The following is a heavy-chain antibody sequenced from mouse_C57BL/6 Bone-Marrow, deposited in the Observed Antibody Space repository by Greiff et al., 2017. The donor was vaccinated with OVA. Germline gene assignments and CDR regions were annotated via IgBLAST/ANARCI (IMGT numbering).Heavy chain of an antibody. V-gene: IGHV7-1*01. CDR2: SRNKANDYTT. Sequence: EVQLVESGGGLVQSGRSLRLSCATSGFTFSDFYMEWVRQAPGKGLEWIAASRNKANDYTTEYSASVKGRFIVSRDTSQSILYLQMNALRAEDTAIYYCARDALGWPFAYWGQGTLVTVSA. CDR3: ARDALGWPFAY. CDR1: GFTFSDFY. J-gene: IGHJ3*01. D-gene: IGHD2-3*01.